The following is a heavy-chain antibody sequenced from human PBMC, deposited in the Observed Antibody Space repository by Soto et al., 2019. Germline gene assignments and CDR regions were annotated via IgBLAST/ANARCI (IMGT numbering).Heavy chain of an antibody. CDR2: IYYSGST. CDR1: GGSISSSSYY. D-gene: IGHD5-12*01. V-gene: IGHV4-39*01. J-gene: IGHJ6*02. Sequence: PSETLSLTCTVSGGSISSSSYYWGWIRQPPGKGLEWIGSIYYSGSTYYNPSLKSRVTISVDTSKNQFSLKQSSVTAADTAVYYCARHSRYSGYVNDFFDGMDVWGQGTTVTVSS. CDR3: ARHSRYSGYVNDFFDGMDV.